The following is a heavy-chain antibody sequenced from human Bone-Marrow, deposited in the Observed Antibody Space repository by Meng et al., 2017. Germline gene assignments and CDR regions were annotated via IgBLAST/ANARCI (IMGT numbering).Heavy chain of an antibody. Sequence: SETLSLTCAVYGGSFSGYYWSWIRQPPGKGLEWIGSIYYSGSTYYNPSLKSRVTISVDTSKNQFSLKLSSVTAADTAVYYCARDLSGSYYLSWFDPWGQGTLVTVSS. J-gene: IGHJ5*02. CDR1: GGSFSGYY. CDR2: IYYSGST. V-gene: IGHV4-34*01. D-gene: IGHD1-26*01. CDR3: ARDLSGSYYLSWFDP.